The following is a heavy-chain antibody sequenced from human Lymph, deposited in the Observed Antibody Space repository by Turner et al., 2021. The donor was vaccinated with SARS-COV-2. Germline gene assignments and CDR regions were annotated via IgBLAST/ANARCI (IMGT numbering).Heavy chain of an antibody. J-gene: IGHJ6*02. Sequence: EVQLVETGGGLIQPGGSLRLSCAASGIIVSRNYMNWVRQAPGKGLEWVSVIYSGGTTYYADSVKGRFTISRDNSKNTLYLQMNSLRVEHTAVYYCARDLGTYGMDVWGQGTTVTVSS. CDR1: GIIVSRNY. V-gene: IGHV3-53*02. CDR2: IYSGGTT. D-gene: IGHD6-13*01. CDR3: ARDLGTYGMDV.